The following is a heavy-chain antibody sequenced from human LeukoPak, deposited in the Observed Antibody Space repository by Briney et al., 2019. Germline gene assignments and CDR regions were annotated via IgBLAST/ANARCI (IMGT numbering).Heavy chain of an antibody. D-gene: IGHD4-17*01. Sequence: PSETLSLTCTVSGGSISSYYWSRIRQPPGKGLEWIGYIYYSGSTNYNPSLKSRVTISVDTSKNQFSLNLSSVTAADTAVYYCAREYGDYVDCWGQGTLVTVSS. J-gene: IGHJ4*02. CDR2: IYYSGST. CDR1: GGSISSYY. V-gene: IGHV4-59*01. CDR3: AREYGDYVDC.